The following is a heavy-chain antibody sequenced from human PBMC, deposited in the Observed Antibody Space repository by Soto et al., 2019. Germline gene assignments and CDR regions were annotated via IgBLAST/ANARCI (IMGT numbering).Heavy chain of an antibody. CDR1: GFILRDYY. CDR2: ISSGGTYI. CDR3: ARLTVTPNYAMDV. D-gene: IGHD4-17*01. V-gene: IGHV3-11*06. J-gene: IGHJ6*02. Sequence: PGGSLRLSCAASGFILRDYYMTWIRQAPGKGLDYISYISSGGTYISYADSVKGSFTISRDNAKNSLFLQLNSLRAEDTGVYFCARLTVTPNYAMDVWGQGTTVTVSS.